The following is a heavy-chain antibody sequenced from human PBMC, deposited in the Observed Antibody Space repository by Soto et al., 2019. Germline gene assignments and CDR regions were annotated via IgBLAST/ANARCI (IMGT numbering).Heavy chain of an antibody. CDR3: AKARCTTSNCYVPDY. V-gene: IGHV3-23*01. CDR1: GFSFSTYT. Sequence: GSLRLSCAASGFSFSTYTMSWVRRAPGKGLEWVSAISGSGGSPSYADSVQGRFTISRDNPKKTLYLQMNSLRAEDTAVYYCAKARCTTSNCYVPDYWGQGTLVTVSS. CDR2: ISGSGGSP. J-gene: IGHJ4*02. D-gene: IGHD2-8*01.